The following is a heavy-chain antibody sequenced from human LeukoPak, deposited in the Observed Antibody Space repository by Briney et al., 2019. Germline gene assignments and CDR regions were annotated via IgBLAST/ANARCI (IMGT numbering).Heavy chain of an antibody. CDR2: IYHSGST. CDR3: ASKVVVITTFSLFYSDY. CDR1: GGSISSSSYY. Sequence: PSETLSLTCTVSGGSISSSSYYWGWIRQPPGKGLEWIGEIYHSGSTNYNPSLKSRVTISVDKSKNQFSLKLSSVTAADTAVYYCASKVVVITTFSLFYSDYWGQGTLVTVSS. V-gene: IGHV4-39*07. J-gene: IGHJ4*02. D-gene: IGHD3-22*01.